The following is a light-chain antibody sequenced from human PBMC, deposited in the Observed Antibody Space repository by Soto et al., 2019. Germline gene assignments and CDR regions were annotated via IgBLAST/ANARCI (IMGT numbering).Light chain of an antibody. V-gene: IGKV3-15*01. CDR1: QRINSE. CDR2: GAS. Sequence: EIVMTQSPATLSLSPGERAALSCRASQRINSELAWYQQKPGQPPRRLIYGASTRATGVPARFTGSESGSEFTLTSSGLQSEDCAVYYCQQGHNWPLTFGQGTRLEI. J-gene: IGKJ2*01. CDR3: QQGHNWPLT.